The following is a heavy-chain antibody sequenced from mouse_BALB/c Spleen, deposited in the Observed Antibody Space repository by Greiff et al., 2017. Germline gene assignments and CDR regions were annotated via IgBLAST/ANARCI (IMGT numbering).Heavy chain of an antibody. Sequence: EVHLVESGGGLVKPGGSLKLSCAASGFTFSSYAMSWVRQTPEKRLEWVATISSGGSYTYYPDSVKGRFTISRDNAKNTLYLQMSSLRSEDTAMYYCARLTTVTPFDYGGKGTTLTVSS. V-gene: IGHV5-9-3*01. CDR1: GFTFSSYA. D-gene: IGHD1-1*01. CDR3: ARLTTVTPFDY. J-gene: IGHJ2*01. CDR2: ISSGGSYT.